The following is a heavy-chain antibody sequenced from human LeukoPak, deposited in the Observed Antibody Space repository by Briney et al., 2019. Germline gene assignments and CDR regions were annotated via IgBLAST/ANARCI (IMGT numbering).Heavy chain of an antibody. J-gene: IGHJ4*02. D-gene: IGHD3-22*01. CDR3: ARETYYYDGTNFFFKFDY. CDR1: GFTFSGFW. Sequence: GGSLRLSCAVSGFTFSGFWMSWSRQAPGKGLEWVASINSDGSEGYYADVVKGRFTISRDNAKNSLYLQMNSLRAEDTAVYYCARETYYYDGTNFFFKFDYWGQGTLVTVSP. V-gene: IGHV3-7*03. CDR2: INSDGSEG.